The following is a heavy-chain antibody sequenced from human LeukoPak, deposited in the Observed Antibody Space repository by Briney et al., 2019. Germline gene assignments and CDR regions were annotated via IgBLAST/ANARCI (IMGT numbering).Heavy chain of an antibody. Sequence: ASVKVSCKTSGYSFTSYYINWVRQAPGQGLEWMGWISAYNAKTRYTQELQGRVTMTIDTSTTTAYMELRSLKSDDTAVYYCARVGDCSGGSCYYYYGMDVWGQGTTVTVSS. D-gene: IGHD2-15*01. CDR2: ISAYNAKT. J-gene: IGHJ6*02. CDR3: ARVGDCSGGSCYYYYGMDV. CDR1: GYSFTSYY. V-gene: IGHV1-18*01.